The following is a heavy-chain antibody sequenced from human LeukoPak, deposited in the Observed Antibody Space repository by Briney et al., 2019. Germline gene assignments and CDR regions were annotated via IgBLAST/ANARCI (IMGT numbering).Heavy chain of an antibody. CDR2: INHSEST. J-gene: IGHJ4*02. D-gene: IGHD2-2*01. CDR3: ASLDCSSTSCPFDY. CDR1: GGSFRGYY. Sequence: SETLSLTCAVYGGSFRGYYWSWLRQPPGKGLEWIGEINHSESTNYKPPLTHRVTISVDTSKIQFSLKLSSVTAADSAVYYCASLDCSSTSCPFDYWGQGTLVTVSS. V-gene: IGHV4-34*01.